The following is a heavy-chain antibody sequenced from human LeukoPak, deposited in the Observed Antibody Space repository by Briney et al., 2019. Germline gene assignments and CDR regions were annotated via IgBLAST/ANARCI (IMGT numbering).Heavy chain of an antibody. CDR3: ARDRMSWNYSPQYYFDY. Sequence: ASVKVSCTASVYILSSYNMHWVRQAPGQGLEWLGIIYPSGVDTKYAQKFQGRVTLTSDTTIRTAYMELSRLRSDDTAVYYCARDRMSWNYSPQYYFDYWGQGTLVTVSS. V-gene: IGHV1-46*01. J-gene: IGHJ4*02. CDR1: VYILSSYN. CDR2: IYPSGVDT. D-gene: IGHD1-7*01.